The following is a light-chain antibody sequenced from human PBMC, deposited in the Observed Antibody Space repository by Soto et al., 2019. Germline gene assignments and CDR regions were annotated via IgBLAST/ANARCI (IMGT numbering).Light chain of an antibody. CDR1: SSDVGGYNY. CDR2: AVT. CDR3: CSYAGSNPGV. J-gene: IGLJ3*02. V-gene: IGLV2-11*02. Sequence: QSALTQPRSVSGSPGQSVTISCNGASSDVGGYNYVSWHQQHPGKAPKLIIFAVTQRPSGVPDRFSGSKSGNTASLTIAGLQADDEADYYCCSYAGSNPGVFGAGTKLTVL.